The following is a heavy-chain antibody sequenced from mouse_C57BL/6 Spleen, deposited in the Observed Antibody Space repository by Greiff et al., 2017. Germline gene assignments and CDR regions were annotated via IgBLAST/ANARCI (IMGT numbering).Heavy chain of an antibody. J-gene: IGHJ4*01. Sequence: QVQLQQPGAELVKPGASVKVSCKASGYTFTSYWMHWVKQRPGQGLEWIGRIHPSDSGTNYNQKFKGKATLNVDKSSSTAYMQLSSLTSEDSAVYYCAMGLYDYDRYYAMDYWGQGTSVTVSS. CDR1: GYTFTSYW. CDR2: IHPSDSGT. D-gene: IGHD2-4*01. V-gene: IGHV1-74*01. CDR3: AMGLYDYDRYYAMDY.